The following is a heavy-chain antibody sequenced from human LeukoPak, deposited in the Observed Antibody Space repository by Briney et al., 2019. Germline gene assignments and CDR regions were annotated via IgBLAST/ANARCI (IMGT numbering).Heavy chain of an antibody. V-gene: IGHV3-30*04. D-gene: IGHD6-19*01. CDR3: ASEVAVAGNAFDI. Sequence: GGSLRLSCAASGFTFSSYAMHWVRQAPGKGLEWVAFISYDGSNKYYADSVKGRFTISRDNSKNTLYLQMNSLRAEDTAVYYCASEVAVAGNAFDIWGQGTMVTVSS. J-gene: IGHJ3*02. CDR1: GFTFSSYA. CDR2: ISYDGSNK.